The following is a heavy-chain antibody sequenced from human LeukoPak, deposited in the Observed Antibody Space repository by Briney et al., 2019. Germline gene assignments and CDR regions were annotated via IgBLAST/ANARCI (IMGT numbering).Heavy chain of an antibody. Sequence: SETLSLTCTVSGSSVSSGSYYWSWIRQPPGKGLEWIGYIYYSGSTNYNPSLKSRVTISVDTSKNQFSLKLSSVTAADTAVYYCASKPRDIVVVPAAMMDYYYGMDVWGKGTTVTVSS. CDR2: IYYSGST. V-gene: IGHV4-61*01. CDR3: ASKPRDIVVVPAAMMDYYYGMDV. J-gene: IGHJ6*04. D-gene: IGHD2-2*01. CDR1: GSSVSSGSYY.